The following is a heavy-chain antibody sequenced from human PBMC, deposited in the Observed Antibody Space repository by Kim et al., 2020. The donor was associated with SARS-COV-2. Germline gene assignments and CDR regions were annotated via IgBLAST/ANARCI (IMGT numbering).Heavy chain of an antibody. CDR3: ARGVSPRYCDL. D-gene: IGHD3-22*01. V-gene: IGHV4-59*08. CDR2: IYYSGST. CDR1: GGSISSYY. Sequence: SETLSLTCTVSGGSISSYYWSWIRQPPGKGLGWIGYIYYSGSTNYNPSLKSRVTISVDTSKNQFSLKLSSVTAADTAVDYCARGVSPRYCDLWGRGTLVTVSS. J-gene: IGHJ2*01.